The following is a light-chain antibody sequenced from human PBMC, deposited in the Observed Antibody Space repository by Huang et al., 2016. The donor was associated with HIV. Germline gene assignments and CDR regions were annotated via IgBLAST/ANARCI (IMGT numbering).Light chain of an antibody. CDR1: QRVSNK. CDR3: QQYDNWPQT. CDR2: GAT. V-gene: IGKV3D-15*01. J-gene: IGKJ1*01. Sequence: EIVMTQSPDTLSVSPGERATLSCRASQRVSNKLAWYQHKPGQAPRLLIDGATTRANGIPARFSGGGSETEFTLTISSLQSEDFAVYYCQQYDNWPQTFGQGTKVEIK.